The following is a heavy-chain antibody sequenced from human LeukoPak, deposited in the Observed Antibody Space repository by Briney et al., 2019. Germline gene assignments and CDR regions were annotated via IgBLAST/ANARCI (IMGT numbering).Heavy chain of an antibody. CDR2: IIPIFGTA. D-gene: IGHD6-6*01. CDR3: ASQTSYSSSPADY. Sequence: SVKVSCKASGGTFSSYAISWVQQAPGQGLEWMGGIIPIFGTANYARKFQGRVTITTDESTSTAYMELSSLRSEDTAVYYCASQTSYSSSPADYWGQGTLVTVSS. J-gene: IGHJ4*02. V-gene: IGHV1-69*05. CDR1: GGTFSSYA.